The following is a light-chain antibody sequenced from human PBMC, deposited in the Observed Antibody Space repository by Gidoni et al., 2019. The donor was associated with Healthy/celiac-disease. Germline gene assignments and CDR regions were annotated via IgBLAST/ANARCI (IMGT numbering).Light chain of an antibody. CDR2: EVS. CDR3: SSYTSSTLLV. Sequence: QSALTQPASVSGSPGQSIPISCTGTSSDVGGYNYVSWYQQHPGKAPKLMIYEVSNRPSGVPDRFSGSKSGTTASLTISGLQAEDEADYYCSSYTSSTLLVFGGGTKLTVL. V-gene: IGLV2-14*01. J-gene: IGLJ2*01. CDR1: SSDVGGYNY.